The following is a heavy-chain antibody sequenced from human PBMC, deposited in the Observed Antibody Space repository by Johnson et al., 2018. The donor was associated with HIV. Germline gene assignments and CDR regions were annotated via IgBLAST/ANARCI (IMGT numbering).Heavy chain of an antibody. CDR3: ARERYYDSSGSSAFDI. CDR2: ISWNSGSI. Sequence: QVQLVESGGGLVKPGGSLRLSCAASGFTFSDYYMSWIRQAPGKGLEWVSGISWNSGSIGYADSVKGRFTISRDNSKNTLYLQMNSLRAEDTAVYYCARERYYDSSGSSAFDIWGQGTMVTVSS. CDR1: GFTFSDYY. D-gene: IGHD3-22*01. V-gene: IGHV3-11*04. J-gene: IGHJ3*02.